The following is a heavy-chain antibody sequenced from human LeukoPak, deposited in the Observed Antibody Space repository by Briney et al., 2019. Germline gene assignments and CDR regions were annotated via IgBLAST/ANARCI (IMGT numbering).Heavy chain of an antibody. J-gene: IGHJ4*02. CDR3: ARHYYDSSGYSLDY. D-gene: IGHD3-22*01. V-gene: IGHV2-70*11. CDR1: GFSLSTSGMC. Sequence: SGPTLVNPTQTLTLTCTFSGFSLSTSGMCVSWIRQPPGKALEWLARIDWDDDKYYSTSLKTRLAISKDTSKNQVVLTMTNMDPVDTATYYCARHYYDSSGYSLDYWGQGTLVTVSS. CDR2: IDWDDDK.